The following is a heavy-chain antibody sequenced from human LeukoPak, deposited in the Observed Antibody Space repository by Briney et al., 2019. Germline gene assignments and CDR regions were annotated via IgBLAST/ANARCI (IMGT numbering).Heavy chain of an antibody. CDR1: GYTFTSYG. CDR3: ARAKSSSWYSYYYYMDV. J-gene: IGHJ6*03. CDR2: ISAYNGNT. Sequence: ASVKVSRKASGYTFTSYGISWVRQAPGQGLEWMGWISAYNGNTNYAQKLQGRVTMTTDTSTSTAYMELRSLRSDDTAVYYCARAKSSSWYSYYYYMDVWGKGTTVTVSS. V-gene: IGHV1-18*01. D-gene: IGHD6-13*01.